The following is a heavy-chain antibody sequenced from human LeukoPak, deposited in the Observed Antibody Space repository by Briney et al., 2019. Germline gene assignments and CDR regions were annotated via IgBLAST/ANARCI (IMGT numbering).Heavy chain of an antibody. J-gene: IGHJ4*02. CDR3: ARRAGDYSHPYDY. D-gene: IGHD3-22*01. CDR2: IYSGGNT. CDR1: GLTFRTYS. Sequence: GGSLRLSCAASGLTFRTYSMSWVRQAPGKGLEWVSFIYSGGNTYYADSVKGRFTISRDNSKNTVHLQMNSLRAEDTAMYYCARRAGDYSHPYDYWGQGTLVTVSS. V-gene: IGHV3-53*01.